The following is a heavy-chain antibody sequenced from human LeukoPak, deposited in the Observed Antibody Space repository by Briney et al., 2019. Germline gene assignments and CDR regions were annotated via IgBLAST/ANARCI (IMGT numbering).Heavy chain of an antibody. CDR3: ARRNTAKGAFDI. Sequence: PSETLSLTCTVSGGSISSYYWGWIRQSPGKGLEWIGSVYYSGSTYYNPSLKSRVTMSVDTSRNQFSLKVTSATAADTTVYYCARRNTAKGAFDIWGQGTMVTASS. D-gene: IGHD5-18*01. J-gene: IGHJ3*02. CDR1: GGSISSYY. V-gene: IGHV4-39*01. CDR2: VYYSGST.